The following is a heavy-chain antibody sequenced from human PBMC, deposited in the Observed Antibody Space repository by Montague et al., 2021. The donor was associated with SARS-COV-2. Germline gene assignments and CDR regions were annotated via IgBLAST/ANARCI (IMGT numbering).Heavy chain of an antibody. J-gene: IGHJ6*02. V-gene: IGHV4-59*08. CDR1: GVSISTNY. D-gene: IGHD3-10*01. CDR3: ARHERFDYYYGMDV. CDR2: ITYSGAT. Sequence: SETLSLTCTVSGVSISTNYWTWIRQLPGKGLEWIGYITYSGATNYNPPLTSRVTMLLDTSKNQVSLKVSTVTATDTADYYCARHERFDYYYGMDVWGRGTTVTVSS.